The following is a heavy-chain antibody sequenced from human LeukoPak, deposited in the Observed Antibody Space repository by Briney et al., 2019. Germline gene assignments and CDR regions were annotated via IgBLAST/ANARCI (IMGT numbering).Heavy chain of an antibody. V-gene: IGHV3-9*01. J-gene: IGHJ2*01. CDR1: GFTFGNYA. Sequence: GGSLRLSCAASGFTFGNYAMHWVRQAPGKGLEWVSGISYNSDTIAYADSVKGRFTISRDNAKNSLYLQMNSLRAEDTALYYCAKDYCGGDCYSGWYFDLWGRGTLVTVSS. D-gene: IGHD2-21*02. CDR3: AKDYCGGDCYSGWYFDL. CDR2: ISYNSDTI.